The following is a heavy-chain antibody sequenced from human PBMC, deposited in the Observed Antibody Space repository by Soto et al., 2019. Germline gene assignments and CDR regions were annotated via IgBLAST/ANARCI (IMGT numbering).Heavy chain of an antibody. V-gene: IGHV3-23*01. Sequence: GGSLRLSCVGSGFTFSSYAMSWVRQAPGKGQEWVSAISGSGGSTYYADSVKGRFTISRDNSKNTLYLQMNSLRAEDTAVYYCAKPPYSSSWYESTDYWGQGTLVTVSS. CDR3: AKPPYSSSWYESTDY. CDR2: ISGSGGST. J-gene: IGHJ4*02. CDR1: GFTFSSYA. D-gene: IGHD6-13*01.